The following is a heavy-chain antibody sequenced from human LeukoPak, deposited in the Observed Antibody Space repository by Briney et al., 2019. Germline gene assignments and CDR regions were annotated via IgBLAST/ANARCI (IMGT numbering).Heavy chain of an antibody. CDR2: INHSGST. D-gene: IGHD3-22*01. CDR3: ARVTGGTMIVAHFDY. V-gene: IGHV4-34*01. Sequence: SETLSLTCAVYGGSFSGYYWSWIRQPPGKGLEWIEEINHSGSTNYNPSLKSRVTISVDTSKNQFSLKLSSVTAADTAVHYCARVTGGTMIVAHFDYWGQGTLVTVSS. J-gene: IGHJ4*02. CDR1: GGSFSGYY.